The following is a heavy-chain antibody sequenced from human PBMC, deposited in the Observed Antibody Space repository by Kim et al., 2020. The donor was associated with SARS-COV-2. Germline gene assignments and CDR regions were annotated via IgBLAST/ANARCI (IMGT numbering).Heavy chain of an antibody. CDR2: IGTAGDT. CDR3: ARGRFGEYYYYYYGMDV. Sequence: GGSLRLSCAASGFTFSSYDMHWVRQATGKGLECVSAIGTAGDTYYPGSVKGRFTISRENAKNSLYLQMNSLRAGDTAVYYCARGRFGEYYYYYYGMDVWGQGTTVTVSS. CDR1: GFTFSSYD. D-gene: IGHD3-10*01. J-gene: IGHJ6*02. V-gene: IGHV3-13*04.